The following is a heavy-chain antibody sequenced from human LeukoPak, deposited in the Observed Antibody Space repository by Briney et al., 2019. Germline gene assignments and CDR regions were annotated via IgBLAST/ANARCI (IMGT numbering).Heavy chain of an antibody. CDR3: ARSVRGVISRSYCAY. CDR1: GGSISSGSYY. Sequence: SETLSLTCTVSGGSISSGSYYWGWIRQPPGKGLEWIGSIYYSGSTYYNPSLKSRVTISVDTSKNQFSLKLSSVTAADTAVYYCARSVRGVISRSYCAYWGQGTLVTVSS. V-gene: IGHV4-39*01. D-gene: IGHD3-10*01. J-gene: IGHJ4*02. CDR2: IYYSGST.